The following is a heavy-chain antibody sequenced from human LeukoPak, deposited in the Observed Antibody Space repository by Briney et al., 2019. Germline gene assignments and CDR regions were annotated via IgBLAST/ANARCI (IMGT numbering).Heavy chain of an antibody. V-gene: IGHV4-61*02. D-gene: IGHD2-15*01. CDR3: ARVYCTGGNCYHSDY. J-gene: IGHJ4*02. Sequence: SQTLSLTCTVSGGSVSSGSSYWSWIRQPAGKGLECIGRIYTSGTTDYNPSLKGRVTISLDTSKNQVSLRLTSVTAADTAVYYCARVYCTGGNCYHSDYWGQGTLVTVSS. CDR1: GGSVSSGSSY. CDR2: IYTSGTT.